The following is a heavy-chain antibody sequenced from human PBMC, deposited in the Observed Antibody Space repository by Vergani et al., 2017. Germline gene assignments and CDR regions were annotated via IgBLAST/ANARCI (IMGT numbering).Heavy chain of an antibody. J-gene: IGHJ6*03. CDR3: ARAADCGGDCYPAYYYYYYMDV. CDR2: IIPILGIA. V-gene: IGHV1-69*02. D-gene: IGHD2-21*01. Sequence: QVQLVQSGAEVKKPGSSVKVSCKASGGTFSSYTISWVRQAPGQGLEWMGRIIPILGIANYAQKFQGRVTITADESTSTAYMELSSLRSEDTAVYYCARAADCGGDCYPAYYYYYYMDVWGKGTTVTVSS. CDR1: GGTFSSYT.